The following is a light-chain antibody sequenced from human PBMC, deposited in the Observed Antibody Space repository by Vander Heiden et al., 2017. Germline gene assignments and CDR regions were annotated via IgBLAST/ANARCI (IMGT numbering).Light chain of an antibody. CDR2: SAS. CDR3: QQANSCPRT. V-gene: IGKV1-12*01. Sequence: IQLTQSPSSVSASVGDRVTITCRASQGISTWLAWSQQIPGKAPKLLISSASSLQSGVPSRFSGSGSGTDFILTISTLQPEDFATYYGQQANSCPRTFGQGTKVEIK. CDR1: QGISTW. J-gene: IGKJ1*01.